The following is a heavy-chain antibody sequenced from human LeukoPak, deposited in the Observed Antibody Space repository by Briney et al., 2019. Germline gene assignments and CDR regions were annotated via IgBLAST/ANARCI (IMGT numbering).Heavy chain of an antibody. CDR2: IYHIGRT. J-gene: IGHJ4*02. CDR3: VSSTANGDY. Sequence: SETLSLTCTVSGGSISSGGYYWSWIRQPQGKGRGWMGYIYHIGRTYYNPSLKSRVTISVDTSKNQFSLKLSSVTAADTAVYYCVSSTANGDYWGQGTLVTVSS. D-gene: IGHD2-2*01. V-gene: IGHV4-30-2*05. CDR1: GGSISSGGYY.